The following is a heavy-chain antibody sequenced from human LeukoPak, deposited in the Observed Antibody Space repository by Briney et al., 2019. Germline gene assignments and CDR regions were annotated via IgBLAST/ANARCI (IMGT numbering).Heavy chain of an antibody. Sequence: ASVKVSCKASGYTFTGYYMHWVRQAPGQGLEWMGWIKPNSGGTNYAQKFQGRVTMTRDTSISTAYMELSRLRSDDTAVYYCARVLGYDILTGYYNWFDPWGQGTLVTVSS. V-gene: IGHV1-2*02. J-gene: IGHJ5*02. CDR1: GYTFTGYY. CDR2: IKPNSGGT. D-gene: IGHD3-9*01. CDR3: ARVLGYDILTGYYNWFDP.